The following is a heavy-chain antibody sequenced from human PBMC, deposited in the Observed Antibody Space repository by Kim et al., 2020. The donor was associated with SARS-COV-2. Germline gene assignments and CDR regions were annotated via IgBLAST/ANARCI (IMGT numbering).Heavy chain of an antibody. CDR2: IYHSGST. CDR1: GGSISSSNW. Sequence: SETLSLTCAVSGGSISSSNWWSWVRQPPGKGLEWIGEIYHSGSTNYNPSLKSRVTISVDKSKNQFSLKLSSVTAADTAVYYCARDRVRGSSEAFDIWGQGTMVTVSS. V-gene: IGHV4-4*02. CDR3: ARDRVRGSSEAFDI. D-gene: IGHD3-10*02. J-gene: IGHJ3*02.